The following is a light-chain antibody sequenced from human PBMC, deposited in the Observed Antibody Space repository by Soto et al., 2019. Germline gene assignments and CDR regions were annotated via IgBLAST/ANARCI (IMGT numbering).Light chain of an antibody. CDR3: GTWDSSLTAAV. V-gene: IGLV1-51*01. Sequence: QSVLTQPPSVSAAPGQKVTISCFGSSSNIGNNYVSWYQQLPGTAPQLLIYDNYKRPSGIPDRFSGSKSGTSATLGITGLQTGDEAGYYCGTWDSSLTAAVFGGGTKLTVL. CDR1: SSNIGNNY. J-gene: IGLJ3*02. CDR2: DNY.